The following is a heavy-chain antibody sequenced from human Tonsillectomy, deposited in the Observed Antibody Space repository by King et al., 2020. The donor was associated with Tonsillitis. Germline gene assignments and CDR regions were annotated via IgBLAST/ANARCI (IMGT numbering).Heavy chain of an antibody. CDR2: ISYSGGTI. J-gene: IGHJ6*02. V-gene: IGHV3-11*01. CDR1: GFTFSDHY. D-gene: IGHD3-10*01. CDR3: ARDRWFGGV. Sequence: VQLVESGGGLVKPGEALRLSCAASGFTFSDHYMSWIRQAPGKGREWVSYISYSGGTIYYADSVKGRFTISRDNAKNSLFLQMNSLRAEDTAVYYCARDRWFGGVWGQGTTVTVSS.